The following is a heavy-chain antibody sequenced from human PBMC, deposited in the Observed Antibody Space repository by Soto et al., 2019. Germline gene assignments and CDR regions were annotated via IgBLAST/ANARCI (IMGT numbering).Heavy chain of an antibody. CDR3: ARTEMATIYY. V-gene: IGHV4-39*01. CDR1: GGSISSSSYY. D-gene: IGHD5-12*01. CDR2: IYYSGST. J-gene: IGHJ4*02. Sequence: PSETLSLTCTVSGGSISSSSYYWGWIRQPPGKGLEWIGSIYYSGSTYYNPSLKSRVTISVDTSKNQFSLKLSSVTAADTAVYYCARTEMATIYYWGQGTLVTVSS.